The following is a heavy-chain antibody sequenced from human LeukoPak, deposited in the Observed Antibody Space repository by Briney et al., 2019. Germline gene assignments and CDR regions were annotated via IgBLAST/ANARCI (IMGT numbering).Heavy chain of an antibody. CDR2: IYYSGST. CDR1: GGSISSYY. J-gene: IGHJ4*02. Sequence: SETLSLTCTVSGGSISSYYWSWIRQPPGKGLEWIGYIYYSGSTNYNPSLKSRVTIPVDTSKNQFSLKLSSVTAADTAVYYCARQYDILTGYNLGYWGQGTLVTVSS. D-gene: IGHD3-9*01. V-gene: IGHV4-59*08. CDR3: ARQYDILTGYNLGY.